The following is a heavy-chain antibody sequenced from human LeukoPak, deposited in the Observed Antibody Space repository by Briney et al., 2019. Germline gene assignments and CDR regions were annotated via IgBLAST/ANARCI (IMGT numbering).Heavy chain of an antibody. CDR1: GFTFSNYA. CDR3: AKVQEMDTILPPFHY. D-gene: IGHD5-24*01. V-gene: IGHV3-23*01. CDR2: ISGSGATT. Sequence: GGSLRLSCAASGFTFSNYAMSWVRQAPGKGLELVSAISGSGATTFYADSVKVRFTTSRDNSKNTLYLQVNSLRAADTAIYYCAKVQEMDTILPPFHYWGQGTLVTVSS. J-gene: IGHJ4*02.